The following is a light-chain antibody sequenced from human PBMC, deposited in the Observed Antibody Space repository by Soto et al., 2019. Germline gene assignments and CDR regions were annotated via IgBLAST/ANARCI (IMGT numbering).Light chain of an antibody. J-gene: IGLJ2*01. CDR2: VNS. V-gene: IGLV1-40*01. CDR1: SSNIGAGYD. CDR3: QSHDSSLSGVI. Sequence: QSVLTQPPSVSGAPGQRVTISCTGSSSNIGAGYDVHWYQQLPGTAPKLLIYVNSNRPSGVPDRFSGSKSGTSASLAITGLQDEDEADYYCQSHDSSLSGVIFGGGTKLTVL.